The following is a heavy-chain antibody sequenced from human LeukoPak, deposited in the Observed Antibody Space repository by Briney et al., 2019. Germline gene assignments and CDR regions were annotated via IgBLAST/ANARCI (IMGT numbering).Heavy chain of an antibody. V-gene: IGHV3-21*01. J-gene: IGHJ6*03. CDR2: ISSSSSYI. CDR3: AGDFESVVIRYYMDV. D-gene: IGHD3-22*01. CDR1: GFTFSSYS. Sequence: GGSLRLSCAASGFTFSSYSMNWVRQAPGKGLEWVSSISSSSSYIYYADSVKGRFTISRDDAKNSLYLQMNSLRAEDTAVYYCAGDFESVVIRYYMDVWGKGTTVTISS.